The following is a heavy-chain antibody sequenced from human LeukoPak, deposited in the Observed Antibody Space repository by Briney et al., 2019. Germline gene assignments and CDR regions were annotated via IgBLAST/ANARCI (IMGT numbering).Heavy chain of an antibody. CDR2: ISNDGSKK. CDR3: AKDRYSYAFEYSDS. CDR1: GFTFSSYA. V-gene: IGHV3-30*04. Sequence: GGSLRLSCAASGFTFSSYAMHWVRQAPGKGLEWVAVISNDGSKKYYADSVKGRFTISRDNSKNTLSLQVSSLRAEDTAVYYCAKDRYSYAFEYSDSWGQGTLVTVSS. D-gene: IGHD5-18*01. J-gene: IGHJ4*02.